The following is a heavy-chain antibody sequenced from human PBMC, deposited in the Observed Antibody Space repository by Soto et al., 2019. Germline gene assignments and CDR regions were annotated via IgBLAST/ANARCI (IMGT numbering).Heavy chain of an antibody. CDR1: GNTYSNYT. J-gene: IGHJ6*02. V-gene: IGHV1-69*13. Sequence: SVKVSYNATGNTYSNYTISLVRHAPGQGLEWMGGIIPIFGTANYAQKFQGRVTITADESTSTAYMELSSLRSEDTAVYYCARGGANGMDVWG. CDR3: ARGGANGMDV. D-gene: IGHD1-26*01. CDR2: IIPIFGTA.